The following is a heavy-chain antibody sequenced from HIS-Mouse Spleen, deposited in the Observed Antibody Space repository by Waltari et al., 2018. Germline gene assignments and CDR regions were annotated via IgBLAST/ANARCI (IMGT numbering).Heavy chain of an antibody. V-gene: IGHV3-30*18. D-gene: IGHD6-19*01. CDR3: AKASSGWLDY. J-gene: IGHJ4*02. Sequence: QVQLVESGGGVVQPGRSLRLSCAASGFTFSSYGMHWVSQAPGKGLEWVALISYDGSNKYYADSVKGRFTISRDKSKNTLYLQMNSLRAEDTAVYYCAKASSGWLDYWGQGTLVTVSS. CDR2: ISYDGSNK. CDR1: GFTFSSYG.